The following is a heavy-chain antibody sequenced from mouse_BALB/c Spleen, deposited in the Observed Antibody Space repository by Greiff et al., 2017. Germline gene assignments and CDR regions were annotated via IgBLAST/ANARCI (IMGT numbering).Heavy chain of an antibody. CDR2: ISSGSSTI. V-gene: IGHV5-17*02. CDR1: GFTFSSFG. J-gene: IGHJ4*01. CDR3: ARGGNAMDY. Sequence: EVKLEESGGGLVQPGGSRKLSCAASGFTFSSFGMHWVRQAPEKGLEWVAYISSGSSTIYYADTVKGRFTISRDNPKNTLFLQMTSLRSEDTAMYYCARGGNAMDYWGQGTSVTVSS.